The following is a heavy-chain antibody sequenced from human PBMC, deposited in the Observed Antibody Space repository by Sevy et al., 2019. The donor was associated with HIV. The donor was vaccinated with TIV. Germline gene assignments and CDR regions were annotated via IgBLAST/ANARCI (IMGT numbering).Heavy chain of an antibody. V-gene: IGHV3-73*01. D-gene: IGHD3-10*01. CDR3: TRHRLSMVRGIIMAHYFDY. Sequence: GGSLRLSCAASGFTFSGSVIHWVRQASGKGLEWVGRIRSKSNSHATAYAASVKGRFTISRDDSKNTAYLQMNSLKTEDTAVYYCTRHRLSMVRGIIMAHYFDYWGPGTLVTVSS. CDR1: GFTFSGSV. CDR2: IRSKSNSHAT. J-gene: IGHJ4*02.